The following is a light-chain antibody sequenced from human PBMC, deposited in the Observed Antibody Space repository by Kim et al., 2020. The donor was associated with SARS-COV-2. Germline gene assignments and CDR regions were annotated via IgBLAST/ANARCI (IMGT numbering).Light chain of an antibody. CDR3: QQSYSTPPT. J-gene: IGKJ4*01. CDR2: AAS. V-gene: IGKV1-39*01. CDR1: QSISSY. Sequence: DIQMTQSPSSLSASVGDRVTITCRASQSISSYLNWYQQKPGKAPKLLIYAASSLQSGVPSRFSGSGSGTDFTLTISSLQPEEFATYYCQQSYSTPPTFGGGTKLEI.